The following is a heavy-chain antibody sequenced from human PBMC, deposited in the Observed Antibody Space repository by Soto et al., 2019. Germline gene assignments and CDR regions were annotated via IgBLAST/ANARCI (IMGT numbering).Heavy chain of an antibody. CDR3: AQTAYYDFWSGYYYYGMDV. V-gene: IGHV4-39*01. CDR1: GGSISSSSYY. J-gene: IGHJ6*02. Sequence: SETLSLTCTVSGGSISSSSYYWGWIRQPPGKGLEWIGSIYYSGSTYYNPSLKSRVTISVDTSKNQFSLKLSSVTAADTAVYYCAQTAYYDFWSGYYYYGMDVWGQGTTVTVSS. D-gene: IGHD3-3*01. CDR2: IYYSGST.